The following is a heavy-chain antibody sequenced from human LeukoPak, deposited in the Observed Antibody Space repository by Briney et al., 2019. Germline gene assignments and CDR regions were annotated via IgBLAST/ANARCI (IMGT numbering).Heavy chain of an antibody. V-gene: IGHV4-39*01. Sequence: SETLSLTCAVSGASVSGSNYYWGWIRQPPGKGLEWIGNIYSSGSTYYNASLQSRVTISIDTPKNQFSLRLNSVTAADTAMYYCAKSGGYGLIDYWGQGTRVTVSS. D-gene: IGHD1-26*01. CDR1: GASVSGSNYY. J-gene: IGHJ4*02. CDR2: IYSSGST. CDR3: AKSGGYGLIDY.